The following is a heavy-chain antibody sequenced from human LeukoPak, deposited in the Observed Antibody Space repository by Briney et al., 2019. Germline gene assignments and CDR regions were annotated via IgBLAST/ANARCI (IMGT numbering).Heavy chain of an antibody. V-gene: IGHV6-1*01. Sequence: SQTLSLTCVISGDRVSSTSSTWNWIRQSPSRGLEWLGRTYYRSKWYHNYAVSVESRITINPDTSKNQFSLQLTFVSPEDTAMYYCSREDPSGYSNVWGQGTLVTVSS. CDR2: TYYRSKWYH. CDR1: GDRVSSTSST. D-gene: IGHD6-13*01. J-gene: IGHJ4*02. CDR3: SREDPSGYSNV.